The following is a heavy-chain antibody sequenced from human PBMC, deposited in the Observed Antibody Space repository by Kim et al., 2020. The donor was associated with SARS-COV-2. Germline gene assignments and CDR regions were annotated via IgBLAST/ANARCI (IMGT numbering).Heavy chain of an antibody. CDR3: ARDKGYYGGNSGGWFDP. D-gene: IGHD4-17*01. J-gene: IGHJ5*02. Sequence: SETLSLTCTVSGGSISSGGYYWSWIRQHPGKGLEWIGYIYYSGSTYYNPSLKSRVTISVDTSKNQFSLKLSSVTAADTAVYYCARDKGYYGGNSGGWFDPWGQGTLVTVSS. V-gene: IGHV4-31*03. CDR2: IYYSGST. CDR1: GGSISSGGYY.